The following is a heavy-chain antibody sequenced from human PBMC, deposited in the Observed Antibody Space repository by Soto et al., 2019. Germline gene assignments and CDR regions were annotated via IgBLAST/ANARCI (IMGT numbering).Heavy chain of an antibody. CDR3: ARHVWLES. Sequence: EVQLVETGGGLIQTGGSLRLSCAASGFNVSSNSMNWVRQAPGKGLEWLSLIHSDANKKYADSVKGLCTVSRDSSENKFYLQMNSRRAEDTAVYYCARHVWLESWGQGTLVTVSS. V-gene: IGHV3-53*02. CDR2: IHSDANK. J-gene: IGHJ5*01. CDR1: GFNVSSNS.